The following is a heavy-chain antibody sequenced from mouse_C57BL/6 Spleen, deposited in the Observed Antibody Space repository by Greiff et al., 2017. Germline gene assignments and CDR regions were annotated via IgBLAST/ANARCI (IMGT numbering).Heavy chain of an antibody. CDR1: GYAFSSSW. V-gene: IGHV1-82*01. D-gene: IGHD2-3*01. CDR3: ARDGYYVYYAMDY. Sequence: VKLQESGPELVKPGASVKISCKASGYAFSSSWMNWVKQRPGKGLEWIGRIYPGDGDTNYNGKFKGKATLTADKSSSTAYMQLSSLTSEDSAVYFCARDGYYVYYAMDYWGQGTSVTVSS. J-gene: IGHJ4*01. CDR2: IYPGDGDT.